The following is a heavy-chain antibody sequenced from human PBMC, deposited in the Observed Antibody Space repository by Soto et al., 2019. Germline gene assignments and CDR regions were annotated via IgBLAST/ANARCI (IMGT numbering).Heavy chain of an antibody. V-gene: IGHV3-15*01. CDR2: IKSKTDGGTT. CDR1: GFTFSNAW. D-gene: IGHD2-15*01. Sequence: EVQLVESGGGLVKPGGSLRLSCAASGFTFSNAWMSWVRQAPGKGLEWVGRIKSKTDGGTTDYAAPVKGRFTISRDDSKNTLYLQMNSLKTEDTAVYYCTTPGFYCSGGSCYSGDYWGQGTLVTVSS. CDR3: TTPGFYCSGGSCYSGDY. J-gene: IGHJ4*02.